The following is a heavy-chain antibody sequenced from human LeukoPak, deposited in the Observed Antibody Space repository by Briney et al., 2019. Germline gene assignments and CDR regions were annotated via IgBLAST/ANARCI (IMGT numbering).Heavy chain of an antibody. Sequence: GGSLRLSCAVSGFTFDDYAMHWVRQTPGKGLEWASGITWHSEITGYADSVKGRFTISRDNAQNSLYLQMNSLRPEDTALYYCAAAPETDFWTGFYLDYWGRGTLVTVSS. D-gene: IGHD3/OR15-3a*01. V-gene: IGHV3-9*01. J-gene: IGHJ4*02. CDR2: ITWHSEIT. CDR3: AAAPETDFWTGFYLDY. CDR1: GFTFDDYA.